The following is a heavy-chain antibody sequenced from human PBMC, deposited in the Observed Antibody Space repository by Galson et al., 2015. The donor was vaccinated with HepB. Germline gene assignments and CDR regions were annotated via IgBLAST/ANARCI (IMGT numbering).Heavy chain of an antibody. V-gene: IGHV1-18*04. CDR2: ISGYNGNT. CDR3: AREGSDNDPLEFDY. D-gene: IGHD3-10*01. J-gene: IGHJ4*02. Sequence: SVKVSCKASGYTFTTYGITWVRQAPGQGLEWMGWISGYNGNTKYAQSLQDRLTMTTDTSTSTAYMELRSLTSDDTAVYYCAREGSDNDPLEFDYWGQGTLVTVSS. CDR1: GYTFTTYG.